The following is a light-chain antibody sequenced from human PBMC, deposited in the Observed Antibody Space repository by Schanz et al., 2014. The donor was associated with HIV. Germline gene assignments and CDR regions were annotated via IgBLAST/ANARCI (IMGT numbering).Light chain of an antibody. J-gene: IGLJ3*02. Sequence: QSALTQPASVSGSPGQSITISCTGTSSDVGAYNSVSWWQQQHPGKAPKVIIYEDYKRPSGVSNRFSGSKSGNTASLTISGLRAEDEADYHCCSYAGNTTWVFGGGTKLTVL. CDR2: EDY. V-gene: IGLV2-23*01. CDR1: SSDVGAYNS. CDR3: CSYAGNTTWV.